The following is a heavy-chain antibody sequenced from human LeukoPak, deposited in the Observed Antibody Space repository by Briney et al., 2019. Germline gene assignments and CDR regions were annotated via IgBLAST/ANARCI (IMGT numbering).Heavy chain of an antibody. CDR3: ARGNSYYDSSDYFPWESFQH. CDR2: IYLSGRT. CDR1: GGSISSSNW. V-gene: IGHV4-4*02. D-gene: IGHD3-22*01. Sequence: PSGTLSLTCAVSGGSISSSNWWNWVRQPPGKGLEWIGEIYLSGRTTYSPSLKSRATISADKSKNQFSLNLSSVTAADTAVYYCARGNSYYDSSDYFPWESFQHWGQGTLVTVSS. J-gene: IGHJ1*01.